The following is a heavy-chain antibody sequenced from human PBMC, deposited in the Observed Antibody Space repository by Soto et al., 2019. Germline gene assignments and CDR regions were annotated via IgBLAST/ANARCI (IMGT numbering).Heavy chain of an antibody. Sequence: QGQLVQSGAEVKKPGASVKVSCKASGYTFTMYGITWVRQAPGQGLEWMGWSSAYNGKTDYAEKFQGRVAMTPDSSTTTAYRELRGLRSADTAVYYCARLHRYGDHPPDYWGQGTPVIVSS. CDR1: GYTFTMYG. V-gene: IGHV1-18*01. CDR2: SSAYNGKT. CDR3: ARLHRYGDHPPDY. J-gene: IGHJ4*02. D-gene: IGHD4-17*01.